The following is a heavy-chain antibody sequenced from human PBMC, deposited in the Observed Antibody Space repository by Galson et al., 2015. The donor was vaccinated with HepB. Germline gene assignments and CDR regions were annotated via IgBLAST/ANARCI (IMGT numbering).Heavy chain of an antibody. Sequence: SVKVSCKASGYTFTGYYMHWVRQAPGQGLEWMGWINPNSGGTNYAQKFQGWVTMTRDTSISTAYMELSRLRSDDTAVYYCARDRRSLITYYDFWSDYYYYGMDVWGQGTTVTVSS. J-gene: IGHJ6*02. CDR1: GYTFTGYY. CDR2: INPNSGGT. D-gene: IGHD3-3*01. V-gene: IGHV1-2*04. CDR3: ARDRRSLITYYDFWSDYYYYGMDV.